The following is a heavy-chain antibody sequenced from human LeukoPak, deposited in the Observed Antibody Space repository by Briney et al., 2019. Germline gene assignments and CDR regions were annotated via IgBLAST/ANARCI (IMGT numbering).Heavy chain of an antibody. V-gene: IGHV4-4*07. Sequence: SETLSLTCTVSGGSISSYYWSWIRQPAGKGLEWLGRIYTSGSTNYNPSLKSRVTMSVDTSKNQFSLKLSSVTAADTAVYYCASAIVSGDAFDIWGQGTMVTIFS. CDR2: IYTSGST. D-gene: IGHD3-10*01. J-gene: IGHJ3*02. CDR3: ASAIVSGDAFDI. CDR1: GGSISSYY.